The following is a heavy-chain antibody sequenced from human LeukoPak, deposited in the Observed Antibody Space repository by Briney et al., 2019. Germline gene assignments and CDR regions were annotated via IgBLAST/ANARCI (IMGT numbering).Heavy chain of an antibody. V-gene: IGHV1-69*04. J-gene: IGHJ5*02. D-gene: IGHD6-19*01. Sequence: ASVKVSCKPSGYTFTDYFIHWVRQAPGQGLEWMGRIIPILGIANYAQKFQGRVTITADKSTSTAYMELSSLRSEDTAVYYCARVASFVAGKGRSVAWFDPWGQGTLVTVSS. CDR1: GYTFTDYF. CDR2: IIPILGIA. CDR3: ARVASFVAGKGRSVAWFDP.